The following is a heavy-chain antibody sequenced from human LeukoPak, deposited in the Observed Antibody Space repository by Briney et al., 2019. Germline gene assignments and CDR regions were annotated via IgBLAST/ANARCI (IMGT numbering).Heavy chain of an antibody. D-gene: IGHD3-10*01. Sequence: PGGSLRLSCAASGFTFSSYWMHWVRQAPRKGLVWVSRINSDGSSTSYADSVKGRFTISRDNAKNTLYLQMNSLRAEDTAVYYCARVSYYYGSGSYRPTAVYYFDYWGQGTLVTVSS. CDR2: INSDGSST. V-gene: IGHV3-74*01. J-gene: IGHJ4*02. CDR1: GFTFSSYW. CDR3: ARVSYYYGSGSYRPTAVYYFDY.